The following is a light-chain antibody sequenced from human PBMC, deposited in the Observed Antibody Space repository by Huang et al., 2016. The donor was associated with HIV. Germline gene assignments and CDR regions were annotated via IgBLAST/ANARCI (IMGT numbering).Light chain of an antibody. CDR1: QTISSH. Sequence: DIQMTQSPSSLSASVGDRVTITCRASQTISSHLNWYQHKPGKAPNLLIDAASTLQTSVPSRFSGSGSGTDFTLTISSLQPEDFATYYCQQSHSTPRTFGQGTKVEIK. J-gene: IGKJ1*01. CDR3: QQSHSTPRT. V-gene: IGKV1-39*01. CDR2: AAS.